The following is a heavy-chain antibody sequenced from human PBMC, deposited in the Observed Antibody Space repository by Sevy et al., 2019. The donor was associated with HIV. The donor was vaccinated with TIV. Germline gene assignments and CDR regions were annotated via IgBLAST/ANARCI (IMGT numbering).Heavy chain of an antibody. CDR3: TTASWSQEDDYNY. Sequence: GGSLRLSCAASGFTFSNAWMSWVRQAPGKGLEWVGRIKGKTYDGTIDYAAPVKGRFSISRDDSKNTLYLQMNSLKTEDTAVYYCTTASWSQEDDYNYWGQGTLVTVSS. CDR2: IKGKTYDGTI. V-gene: IGHV3-15*01. J-gene: IGHJ4*02. CDR1: GFTFSNAW. D-gene: IGHD6-13*01.